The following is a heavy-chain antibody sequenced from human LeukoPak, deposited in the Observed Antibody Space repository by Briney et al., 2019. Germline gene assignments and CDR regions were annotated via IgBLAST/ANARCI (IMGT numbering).Heavy chain of an antibody. CDR1: GFTFDDYG. D-gene: IGHD3-10*01. Sequence: PGGSLRLSCAASGFTFDDYGMSWVRQAPGKGLEWVSGINWNGGSTGYADSVKGRFTISRDNAKNSLYLQMNSLRAEDTALYYCARGSGSYYYHYYYMDVWGKGTTATVSS. CDR3: ARGSGSYYYHYYYMDV. CDR2: INWNGGST. V-gene: IGHV3-20*04. J-gene: IGHJ6*03.